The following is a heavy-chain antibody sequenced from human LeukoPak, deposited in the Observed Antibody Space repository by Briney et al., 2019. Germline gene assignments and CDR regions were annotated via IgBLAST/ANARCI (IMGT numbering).Heavy chain of an antibody. CDR1: GGTFSSYA. J-gene: IGHJ6*02. V-gene: IGHV1-69*04. CDR2: IIPILGIA. Sequence: SVKVSCKASGGTFSSYAISWVRQAPGQGLEWMGRIIPILGIANYAQKFQGRVTITADKSTSTAYMELNSLRAEDTAVYYCAKDGGGPGDYYYGMDVWGQGTTVTVSS. D-gene: IGHD3-16*01. CDR3: AKDGGGPGDYYYGMDV.